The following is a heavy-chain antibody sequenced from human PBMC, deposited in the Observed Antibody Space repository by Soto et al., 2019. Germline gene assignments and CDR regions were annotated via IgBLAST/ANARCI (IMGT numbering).Heavy chain of an antibody. J-gene: IGHJ4*02. Sequence: QVQLQESGPGLVNPSQTLSLTCIVSGGSISSDGYFWSWIRQLPGKGLEWMGYIHHSGNTYYNPSLKSRVSISVDTSKNQFSLNLTSVTAADTAVYYCARDASQTGVPLDSWGQGTLVTVSS. CDR2: IHHSGNT. V-gene: IGHV4-31*03. CDR3: ARDASQTGVPLDS. CDR1: GGSISSDGYF. D-gene: IGHD7-27*01.